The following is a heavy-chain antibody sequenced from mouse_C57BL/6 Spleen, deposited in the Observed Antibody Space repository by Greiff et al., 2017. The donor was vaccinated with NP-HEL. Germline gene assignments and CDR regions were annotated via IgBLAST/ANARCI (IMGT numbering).Heavy chain of an antibody. CDR2: INPYNGGT. CDR3: ARNGASSGYYYFDY. J-gene: IGHJ2*01. Sequence: DVQLQESGPVLVKPGASVKMSCKASGYTFTDYYMNWVKQSHGKSLEWIGVINPYNGGTSYNQKFKGKATLTVDKSSSTAYMELNSLTSEDSAVYYCARNGASSGYYYFDYWGQGTTLTVSS. D-gene: IGHD3-2*02. CDR1: GYTFTDYY. V-gene: IGHV1-19*01.